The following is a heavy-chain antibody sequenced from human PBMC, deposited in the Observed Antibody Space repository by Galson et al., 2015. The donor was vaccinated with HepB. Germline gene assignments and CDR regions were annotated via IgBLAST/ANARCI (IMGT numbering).Heavy chain of an antibody. CDR3: AKDSTRAGPDAFDI. Sequence: SLRLSCAASGFTFSSYGMHWVRQAPGKGLEWVAVISYDGSNKYYADSVKGRFTISRDNSKNTLYLQMNSLRAEDTAVYYCAKDSTRAGPDAFDIWGQGTMVTVSS. D-gene: IGHD2/OR15-2a*01. CDR2: ISYDGSNK. V-gene: IGHV3-30*18. CDR1: GFTFSSYG. J-gene: IGHJ3*02.